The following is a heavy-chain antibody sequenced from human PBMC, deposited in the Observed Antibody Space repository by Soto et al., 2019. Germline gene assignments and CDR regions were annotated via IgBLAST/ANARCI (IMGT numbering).Heavy chain of an antibody. CDR2: FDPEDGET. CDR3: ARQRGSYFGYSDY. D-gene: IGHD1-26*01. J-gene: IGHJ4*02. Sequence: ASVKVSCKVSGYTLTELSMHWVRQAPGKGLEWMGGFDPEDGETIYAQKFQGRVTMTTDTSTSTAYMELRSLRSDDTAVYYCARQRGSYFGYSDYWGQGTLVTVSS. V-gene: IGHV1-24*01. CDR1: GYTLTELS.